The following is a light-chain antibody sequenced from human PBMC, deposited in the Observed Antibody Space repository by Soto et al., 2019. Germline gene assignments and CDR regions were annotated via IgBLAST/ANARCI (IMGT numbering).Light chain of an antibody. J-gene: IGLJ2*01. V-gene: IGLV2-14*01. Sequence: QSALTQPASVSGSPGQSITISCTGTSSDVGGYNYVSWYQHHPVKAPKLMIYEVSNRPSGVSTRFSGSKSGNTASLTISGLQPEDEADYYCSSYSTIGAEVHFGGGTKVTVL. CDR2: EVS. CDR3: SSYSTIGAEVH. CDR1: SSDVGGYNY.